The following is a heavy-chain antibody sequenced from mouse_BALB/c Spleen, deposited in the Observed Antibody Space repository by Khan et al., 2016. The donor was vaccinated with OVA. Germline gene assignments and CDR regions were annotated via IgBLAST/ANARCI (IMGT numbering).Heavy chain of an antibody. Sequence: VQLQQSGPELVKPGASVKVSCKASGYSFTDYNMFWVKQSHGKSLEWIGYIDPYNGGTSYNQKFKGKAALTVDKSSSTAFMHLSSLTSEDSAVFYCARTDYYGSSYYFDYWGQGTTLTVSS. CDR2: IDPYNGGT. V-gene: IGHV1S135*01. J-gene: IGHJ2*01. CDR1: GYSFTDYN. D-gene: IGHD1-1*01. CDR3: ARTDYYGSSYYFDY.